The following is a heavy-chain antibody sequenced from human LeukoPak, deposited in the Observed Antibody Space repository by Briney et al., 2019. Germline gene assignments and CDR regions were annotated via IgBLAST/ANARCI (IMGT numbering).Heavy chain of an antibody. J-gene: IGHJ4*02. CDR1: GGPIRSFY. V-gene: IGHV4-4*07. D-gene: IGHD3-3*01. Sequence: VASSETLSLTCDVSGGPIRSFYWTWIRQPVGKEPEWIGRIYSSGSTNYNPSLKSRLTLSVDLSKNQLSLKLRSVTAADTAVYYCAYTRFLEWLSPGINFDYWGQGTLVTVSS. CDR3: AYTRFLEWLSPGINFDY. CDR2: IYSSGST.